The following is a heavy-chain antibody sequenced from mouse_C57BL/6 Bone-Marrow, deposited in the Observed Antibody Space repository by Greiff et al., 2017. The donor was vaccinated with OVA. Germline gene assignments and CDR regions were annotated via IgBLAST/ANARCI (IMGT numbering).Heavy chain of an antibody. D-gene: IGHD1-1*02. CDR1: GYTFTSYW. J-gene: IGHJ1*03. V-gene: IGHV1-72*01. CDR3: AKRVVWDWYFDV. CDR2: IDPNSGGT. Sequence: QVQLKQPGAELVKPGASVKLSCKASGYTFTSYWMHWVKQRPGRGLEWIGRIDPNSGGTKYNEKFKSKATLTVDKPSSTAYMQLSSLTSEDSAVYYCAKRVVWDWYFDVWGTGTTVTVSS.